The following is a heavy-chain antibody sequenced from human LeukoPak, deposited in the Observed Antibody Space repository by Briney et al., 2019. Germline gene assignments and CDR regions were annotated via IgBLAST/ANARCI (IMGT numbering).Heavy chain of an antibody. CDR2: IWYDGSNK. CDR1: GFTFSSYA. Sequence: PGGSLRLSCAASGFTFSSYAMSWVRQAPGKGLEWVAVIWYDGSNKYYADSVKGRFTISRDNSKNTLYLQMNSLRAEDTAVYYCAKGVILRYWGQGTLVTVSS. CDR3: AKGVILRY. D-gene: IGHD3-10*01. V-gene: IGHV3-33*06. J-gene: IGHJ4*02.